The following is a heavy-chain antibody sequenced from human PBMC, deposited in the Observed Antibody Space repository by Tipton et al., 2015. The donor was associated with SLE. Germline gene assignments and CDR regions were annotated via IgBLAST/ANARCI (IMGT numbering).Heavy chain of an antibody. CDR2: ISSSGSTI. D-gene: IGHD2-2*01. V-gene: IGHV3-48*03. J-gene: IGHJ3*02. CDR3: ASPSVVVPAAVRDAFDI. Sequence: SLRLSCAASGFTFSSYEMNWVRQAPGKGLEWVSYISSSGSTIYYADSVKGRFTISRDNAKNSLYLQMNSLRAEDTAVYYCASPSVVVPAAVRDAFDIWGQGTMVTVSS. CDR1: GFTFSSYE.